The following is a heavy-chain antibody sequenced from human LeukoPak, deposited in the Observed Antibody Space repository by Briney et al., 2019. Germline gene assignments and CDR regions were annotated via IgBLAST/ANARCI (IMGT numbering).Heavy chain of an antibody. J-gene: IGHJ4*02. V-gene: IGHV4-61*02. D-gene: IGHD3-22*01. CDR3: ASTSAYYYDSSGYYYHFDY. CDR2: IYTSGST. Sequence: PSGTLSLTCTVSGGSISSGSYYWSWIRQAAGKGLEWIGRIYTSGSTNYNPSLKSRVTISVDTSKNQFSLKLSSVTAADTAVYYCASTSAYYYDSSGYYYHFDYWGQGTLVTVSS. CDR1: GGSISSGSYY.